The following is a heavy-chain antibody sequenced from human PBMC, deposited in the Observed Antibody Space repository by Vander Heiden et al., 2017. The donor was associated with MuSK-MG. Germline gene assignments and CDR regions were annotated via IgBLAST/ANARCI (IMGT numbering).Heavy chain of an antibody. Sequence: VQLVESGGGLVQPGGSLRISCVASGFTFSGPWMHWVRQAPGKGLEWVSRINPDGTDPAYAASVRGRFTISRDNAKNTLFLQMQSLRAEDTALYYCAKDVYSGAIDYWGQGTLVTVSS. D-gene: IGHD3-10*01. CDR1: GFTFSGPW. CDR3: AKDVYSGAIDY. V-gene: IGHV3-74*01. J-gene: IGHJ4*02. CDR2: INPDGTDP.